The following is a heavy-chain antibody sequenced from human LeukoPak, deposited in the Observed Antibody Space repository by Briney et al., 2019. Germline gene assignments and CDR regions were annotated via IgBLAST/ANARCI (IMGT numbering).Heavy chain of an antibody. CDR2: ISSNSSYI. CDR1: GFTFSSYS. J-gene: IGHJ4*02. CDR3: ARGRITMVRGVTDFDY. Sequence: GSLRLSCAASGFTFSSYSMNWVRQAPGKGLEGVSSISSNSSYIYYADSVKGRFTISRDNAKNSLYLQMDSLRAEDTAVYYCARGRITMVRGVTDFDYWGQGTLVTVSS. V-gene: IGHV3-21*01. D-gene: IGHD3-10*01.